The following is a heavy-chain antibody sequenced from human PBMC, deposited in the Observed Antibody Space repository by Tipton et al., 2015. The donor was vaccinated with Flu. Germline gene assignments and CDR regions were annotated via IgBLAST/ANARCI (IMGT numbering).Heavy chain of an antibody. CDR1: GGSISSYY. CDR3: ARTRFLGHYYYYGMDV. V-gene: IGHV4-59*01. J-gene: IGHJ6*02. D-gene: IGHD3-3*01. CDR2: IYYSGST. Sequence: LRLSCTVSGGSISSYYWSWIRQPPGKGLEWIGYIYYSGSTNYNPSLKSRVTISVDTSKNQFSLKLSSVTAADTAVYYCARTRFLGHYYYYGMDVWGQGTTVTVSS.